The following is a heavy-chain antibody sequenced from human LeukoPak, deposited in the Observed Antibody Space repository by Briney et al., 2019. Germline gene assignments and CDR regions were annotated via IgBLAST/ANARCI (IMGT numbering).Heavy chain of an antibody. CDR1: GFSFSGYV. V-gene: IGHV3-23*01. J-gene: IGHJ5*02. CDR2: ISGSGGST. Sequence: GGSLRLSCVVSGFSFSGYVMSWVRQPPGKGLEWVSDISGSGGSTYYADSVKGRFTISRDNSKNTLYLQMDSLRAEDTAVYYCAKSVPSRPNYYDSSGYSPWGQGTLVTVSS. CDR3: AKSVPSRPNYYDSSGYSP. D-gene: IGHD3-22*01.